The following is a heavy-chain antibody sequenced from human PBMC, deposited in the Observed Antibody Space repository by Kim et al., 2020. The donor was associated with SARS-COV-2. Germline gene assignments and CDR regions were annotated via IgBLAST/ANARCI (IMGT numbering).Heavy chain of an antibody. Sequence: SETLSLTCTVSGGSISSYYWSWIRQPPGKGLEWIGYIYYSGSTNYNPSLKSRVTISVDTSKNQFSLKLSSVTAADTAVYYCARLYYDFSPRYFDYWGQEPWSPSPQ. D-gene: IGHD3-3*01. V-gene: IGHV4-59*01. CDR2: IYYSGST. CDR3: ARLYYDFSPRYFDY. J-gene: IGHJ4*01. CDR1: GGSISSYY.